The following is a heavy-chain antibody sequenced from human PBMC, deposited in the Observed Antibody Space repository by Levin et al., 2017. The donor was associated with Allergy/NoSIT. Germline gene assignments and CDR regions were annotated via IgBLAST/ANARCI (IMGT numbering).Heavy chain of an antibody. CDR1: GFTFTRFA. CDR3: AKDHESSGWPTFDL. CDR2: FANTAKT. D-gene: IGHD6-19*01. Sequence: PGGSLRLSCAASGFTFTRFALSWVRQVPGKGLEWVASFANTAKTYYADSVMGRFTISRDTSTNTLFLQLNSLRADDTAVYFCAKDHESSGWPTFDLWGQGTLVTVSS. V-gene: IGHV3-23*05. J-gene: IGHJ4*02.